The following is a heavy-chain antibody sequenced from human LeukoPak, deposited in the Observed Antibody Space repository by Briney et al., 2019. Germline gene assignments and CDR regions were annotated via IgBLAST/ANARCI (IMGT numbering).Heavy chain of an antibody. CDR1: GLTVSSNY. Sequence: PGGSLRLSCAASGLTVSSNYMSWVRRAAGKGLEWVSVMYPGGSTYYADSVKGRFTISRDNSKNTVFLRMSSLRAEDTAIYFCAACPHGPDYSHHCGQGTPVTISS. D-gene: IGHD2-2*01. CDR2: MYPGGST. V-gene: IGHV3-53*01. J-gene: IGHJ4*02. CDR3: AACPHGPDYSHH.